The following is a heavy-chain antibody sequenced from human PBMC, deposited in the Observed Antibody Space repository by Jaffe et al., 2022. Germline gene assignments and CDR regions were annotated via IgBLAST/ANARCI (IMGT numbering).Heavy chain of an antibody. J-gene: IGHJ4*02. D-gene: IGHD3-10*01. CDR3: ARPDYYGSGSYYNEGSFDY. V-gene: IGHV3-7*01. CDR1: GFTFSSYW. CDR2: IKQDGSEK. Sequence: EVQLVESGGGLVQPGGSLRLSCAASGFTFSSYWMSWVRQAPGKGLEWVANIKQDGSEKYYVDSVKGRFTISRDNAKNSLYLQMNSLRAEDTAVYYCARPDYYGSGSYYNEGSFDYWGQGTLVTVSS.